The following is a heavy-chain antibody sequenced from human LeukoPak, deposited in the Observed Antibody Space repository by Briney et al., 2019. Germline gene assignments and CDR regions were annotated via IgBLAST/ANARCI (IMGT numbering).Heavy chain of an antibody. D-gene: IGHD6-13*01. J-gene: IGHJ4*02. CDR2: IYYSGST. Sequence: KPSETLSLTCTVSGGSISSYYWSWIRQPPGKGLEWIGYIYYSGSTNYNPSLKSRVTISVDTSKNQFSLKLSSVTAADTAVYYCARDIAAAGTWGQGTLVTVSS. V-gene: IGHV4-59*01. CDR1: GGSISSYY. CDR3: ARDIAAAGT.